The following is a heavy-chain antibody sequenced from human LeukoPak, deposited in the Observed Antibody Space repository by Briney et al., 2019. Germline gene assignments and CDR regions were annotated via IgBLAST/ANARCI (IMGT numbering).Heavy chain of an antibody. V-gene: IGHV1-2*02. CDR2: INPNSGGT. CDR3: ATDDVTAAGNWWDY. D-gene: IGHD6-13*01. CDR1: GYTFTGYY. J-gene: IGHJ4*02. Sequence: GASVNVSCKASGYTFTGYYMHWVRQAPGQGLEWMGWINPNSGGTNYAQKFQGRVTMTRDTSISTAYMELSRLRSDDTAVYYCATDDVTAAGNWWDYWGQGSLVTVSS.